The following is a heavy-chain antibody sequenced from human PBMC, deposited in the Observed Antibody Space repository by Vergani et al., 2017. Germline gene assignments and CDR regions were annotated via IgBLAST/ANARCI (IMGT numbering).Heavy chain of an antibody. CDR3: TTVVYSRVVGPYYFDY. J-gene: IGHJ4*02. V-gene: IGHV3-15*01. Sequence: EVQLVESGGGLVKPGGSLRLSCAASGLTFSNAWMSWVRQAPGKGLEWVGRIKSKTDGGTTDYAAPVKGRFTISRDDSKNTLYLQMNSLKTEDTAVYYCTTVVYSRVVGPYYFDYWGQGTLVTVSS. D-gene: IGHD5-18*01. CDR2: IKSKTDGGTT. CDR1: GLTFSNAW.